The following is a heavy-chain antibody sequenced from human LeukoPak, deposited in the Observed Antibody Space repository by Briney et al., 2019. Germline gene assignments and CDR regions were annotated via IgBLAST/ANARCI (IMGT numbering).Heavy chain of an antibody. D-gene: IGHD3-9*01. V-gene: IGHV1-46*01. CDR3: ARVVTIFWGRSISAIDY. Sequence: ASVKVSCKASGYTFTSYYMHWVRQAPGQGLEWMGIINPSGGSTSYAQKFQGRVTMTRDTSTSTVYMELSSLRSDDTAVYYCARVVTIFWGRSISAIDYWGQGTLVTVSS. CDR1: GYTFTSYY. J-gene: IGHJ4*02. CDR2: INPSGGST.